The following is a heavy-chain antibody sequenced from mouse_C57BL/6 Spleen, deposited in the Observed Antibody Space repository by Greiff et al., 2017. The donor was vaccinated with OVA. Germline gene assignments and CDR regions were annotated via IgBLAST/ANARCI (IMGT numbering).Heavy chain of an antibody. J-gene: IGHJ2*01. CDR3: ARGAYGSSYSFDY. V-gene: IGHV1-53*01. D-gene: IGHD1-1*01. Sequence: VQLQQPGTELVKPGASVKLSCKASGYTFTSYWMHWVKQRPGQGLEWIGNINPSNGGTNYNEKFKSKATLTVDKSSSTAYMQLSSLTSEDSAVYYCARGAYGSSYSFDYWGQGTTLTVSS. CDR1: GYTFTSYW. CDR2: INPSNGGT.